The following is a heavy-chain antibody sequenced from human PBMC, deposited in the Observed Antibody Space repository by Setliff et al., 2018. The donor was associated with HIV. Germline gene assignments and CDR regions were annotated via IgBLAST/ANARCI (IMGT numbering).Heavy chain of an antibody. D-gene: IGHD1-26*01. CDR3: ARRRPPPSGTYSRYYMDV. V-gene: IGHV4-34*01. Sequence: SETLSLTCAVYGASFSDYQWNWIRQSPGKGLEWIGEINHSGSTNYNPSLKSRVTMSVDTSKNQFSLKLNSVTAADTAVYYCARRRPPPSGTYSRYYMDVWGKGTTVTVSS. CDR1: GASFSDYQ. CDR2: INHSGST. J-gene: IGHJ6*03.